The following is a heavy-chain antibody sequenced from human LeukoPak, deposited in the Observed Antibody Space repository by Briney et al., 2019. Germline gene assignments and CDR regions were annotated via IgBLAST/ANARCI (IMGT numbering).Heavy chain of an antibody. D-gene: IGHD6-13*01. CDR3: ARLSSSWLAVDS. Sequence: PGESLKISCKGSGYIFSSYWIGWVRQMPGKGLEWMGIIYPGDSDARYSPSFEGQVTISVDKSISTAYLQWSSLKASDTAMYYCARLSSSWLAVDSWGQGTLVTVSS. V-gene: IGHV5-51*01. J-gene: IGHJ4*02. CDR2: IYPGDSDA. CDR1: GYIFSSYW.